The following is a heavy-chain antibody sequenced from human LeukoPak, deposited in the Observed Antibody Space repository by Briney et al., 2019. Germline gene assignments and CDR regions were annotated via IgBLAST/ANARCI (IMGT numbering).Heavy chain of an antibody. CDR3: ARVPGVTRYFDS. CDR2: IKQDGREK. J-gene: IGHJ4*02. Sequence: GGSLRLSCAASGFTFTCCWMSWLRQPPGKGLEWVASIKQDGREKFYADSVKGRFTISRDNAKNSLYLQVNSLRVEDTAVYYCARVPGVTRYFDSWGQGILVTVSS. V-gene: IGHV3-7*01. CDR1: GFTFTCCW. D-gene: IGHD4-23*01.